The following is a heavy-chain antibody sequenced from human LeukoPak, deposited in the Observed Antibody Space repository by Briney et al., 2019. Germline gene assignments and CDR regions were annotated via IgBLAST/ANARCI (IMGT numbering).Heavy chain of an antibody. Sequence: PGESLKISCKGSGYNFPTYWIGWVRQMPGRGLEWMGQVFPLDSDTTYSPPFQGQVTISADTSTSTAHLQWSSLQVSDTAIYYCTAFNRDGYRNFDSWGQGTLVTVSS. CDR3: TAFNRDGYRNFDS. CDR2: VFPLDSDT. CDR1: GYNFPTYW. V-gene: IGHV5-51*01. D-gene: IGHD5-24*01. J-gene: IGHJ4*02.